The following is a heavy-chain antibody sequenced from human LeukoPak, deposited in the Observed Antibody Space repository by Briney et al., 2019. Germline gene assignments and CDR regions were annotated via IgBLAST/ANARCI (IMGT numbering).Heavy chain of an antibody. Sequence: ASVKVSCKASGYAFTSYYMHWVRQAPGQGLEWMGIINPSGGSTSYAQKFQGRVTMTRDMSTSTVYMELSSLRSEDTAVYYCASAGGSYPTDYWGQGTLVTVSS. J-gene: IGHJ4*02. CDR3: ASAGGSYPTDY. CDR2: INPSGGST. V-gene: IGHV1-46*01. CDR1: GYAFTSYY. D-gene: IGHD1-26*01.